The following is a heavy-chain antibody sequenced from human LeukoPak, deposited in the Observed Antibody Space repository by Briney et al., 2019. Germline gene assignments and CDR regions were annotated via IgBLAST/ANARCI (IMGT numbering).Heavy chain of an antibody. CDR1: GFTFSSYS. CDR2: ITSSSSYI. D-gene: IGHD3-16*02. CDR3: ARCGEVITFGGVIVPHYYMDV. Sequence: GGSLRLSCAASGFTFSSYSMNWVRQAPGKGLEWVSSITSSSSYIYYADSVKGRFTISRDNAKKSLYLQMNSLRAEDTAVYYCARCGEVITFGGVIVPHYYMDVWGKGTTVTVSS. J-gene: IGHJ6*03. V-gene: IGHV3-21*01.